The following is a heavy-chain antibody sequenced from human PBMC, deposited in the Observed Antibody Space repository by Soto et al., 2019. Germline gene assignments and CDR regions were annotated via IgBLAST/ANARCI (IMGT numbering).Heavy chain of an antibody. J-gene: IGHJ6*02. V-gene: IGHV3-30-3*01. CDR2: ISYDGSNK. CDR1: GFTFSSYA. Sequence: PGGSLRLSCAASGFTFSSYAMHWVRQAPGKGLEWVAVISYDGSNKYYADSVKGRFTISRDNSKNTLYLQMNSLRAEDTAVYYCARERIQLWIWAYCYHRDGNAVSGQGTSVIGS. D-gene: IGHD5-18*01. CDR3: ARERIQLWIWAYCYHRDGNAV.